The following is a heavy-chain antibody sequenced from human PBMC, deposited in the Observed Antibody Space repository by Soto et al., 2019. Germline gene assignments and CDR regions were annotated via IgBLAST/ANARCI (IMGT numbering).Heavy chain of an antibody. CDR3: ARVPVSGWYHFDY. V-gene: IGHV3-48*02. CDR2: INVSSTTI. CDR1: GYTFSSNS. D-gene: IGHD6-19*01. J-gene: IGHJ4*02. Sequence: GGSLRLSCAASGYTFSSNSMNWVRQAPGKGLEWVSYINVSSTTIYYADSVKGRFTISRDNAKNSIYLQMNSLRHEDTAMYYCARVPVSGWYHFDYWGRGTLVTLSS.